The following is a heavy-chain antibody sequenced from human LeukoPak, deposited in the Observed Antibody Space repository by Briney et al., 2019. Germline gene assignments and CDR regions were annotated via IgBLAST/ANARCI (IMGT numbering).Heavy chain of an antibody. CDR3: ARDIATTPVY. V-gene: IGHV3-74*01. D-gene: IGHD5-12*01. CDR2: ITNDGSGA. Sequence: GGSLRLXCTASGFTFSNYWMHWVRQAPGKGLVWVSRITNDGSGATYADSVKGRFTISRDNAKNTVYLQMNSLRAEDTAVYYCARDIATTPVYWGQRTLVTVPS. J-gene: IGHJ4*02. CDR1: GFTFSNYW.